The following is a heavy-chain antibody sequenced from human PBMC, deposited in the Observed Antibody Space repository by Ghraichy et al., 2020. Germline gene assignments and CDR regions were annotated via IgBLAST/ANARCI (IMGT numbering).Heavy chain of an antibody. D-gene: IGHD3-10*01. J-gene: IGHJ4*02. CDR3: ARGDARGSGRHFDY. V-gene: IGHV4-59*08. CDR1: GGSISSYH. CDR2: IYYIGST. Sequence: SETLSLTCTVSGGSISSYHWSWIRQPPGKGLEWIGYIYYIGSTNYNPSLKSRVTISEDTSKNQFSLKLNSVTAADTAVYFCARGDARGSGRHFDYWGQGALVTVSS.